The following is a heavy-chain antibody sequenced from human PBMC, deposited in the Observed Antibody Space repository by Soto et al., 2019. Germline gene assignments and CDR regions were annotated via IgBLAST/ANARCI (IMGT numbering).Heavy chain of an antibody. V-gene: IGHV3-66*01. CDR1: GFAVSSNY. CDR2: IYSGGST. J-gene: IGHJ3*02. Sequence: GGSLRLSCAASGFAVSSNYMTWVRQAPGKGLEWVSAIYSGGSTYYADSVKGRFIISRDNSKNTVYLQMNSLRAEDTAVYYCASGPFDAFDIWGQGTMVTVSS. CDR3: ASGPFDAFDI.